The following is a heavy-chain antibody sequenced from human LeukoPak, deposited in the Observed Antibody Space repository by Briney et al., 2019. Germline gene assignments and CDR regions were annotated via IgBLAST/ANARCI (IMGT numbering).Heavy chain of an antibody. CDR1: GYTFTNYY. Sequence: ASVKVSCKASGYTFTNYYIHWVRQAPGQGLEWMGIINPSGGSTRYAQKFQGRVTMTRDMSTITVYMDLSSLRSEDTAVYYCARGAHIRYDDNSAYFKFDYWGQGTLVTVSS. CDR2: INPSGGST. J-gene: IGHJ4*02. D-gene: IGHD3-22*01. CDR3: ARGAHIRYDDNSAYFKFDY. V-gene: IGHV1-46*01.